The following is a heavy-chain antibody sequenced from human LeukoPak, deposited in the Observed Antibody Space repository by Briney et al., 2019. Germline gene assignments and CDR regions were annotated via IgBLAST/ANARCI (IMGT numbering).Heavy chain of an antibody. CDR3: ARGGYCSGGSCYFVAYEAFDI. Sequence: EASVKVSCKASGYTFTSYGISWVRPAPGQGLEWMGWISAYNGNTNYAQKLQGRVTMTTDTSTSTAYMELRSLRSDDTAVYYCARGGYCSGGSCYFVAYEAFDIWGQGTMVTVSS. V-gene: IGHV1-18*01. J-gene: IGHJ3*02. CDR2: ISAYNGNT. CDR1: GYTFTSYG. D-gene: IGHD2-15*01.